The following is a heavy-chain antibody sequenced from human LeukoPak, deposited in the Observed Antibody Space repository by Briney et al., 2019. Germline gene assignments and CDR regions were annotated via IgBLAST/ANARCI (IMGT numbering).Heavy chain of an antibody. CDR3: AKDQGYSGYDSPDY. CDR2: VSGSRGST. CDR1: GFTFSSYA. V-gene: IGHV3-23*01. Sequence: GGSLRLFCAASGFTFSSYAMSGVGQAAGKGLAGVSAVSGSRGSTYYADSVKGRFTISRDNSKDTLYLQMNSLRAEDTAVYYCAKDQGYSGYDSPDYWGQGTLVTVSS. J-gene: IGHJ4*02. D-gene: IGHD5-12*01.